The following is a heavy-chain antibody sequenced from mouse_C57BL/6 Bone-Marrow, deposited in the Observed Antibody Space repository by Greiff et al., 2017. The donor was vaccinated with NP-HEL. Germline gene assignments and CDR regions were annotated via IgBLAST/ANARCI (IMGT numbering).Heavy chain of an antibody. Sequence: QVQLQQPGAELVMPGASVKLSCKASGYTFTSYWMHWVKQRPGQGLEWIGAIDPSDSYTTYNQKFKGKSTLTVDKSSSTAYMQLSSLTSEDSAVYYCARETTVVADWYFDVWGTGTTVTVSS. V-gene: IGHV1-69*01. CDR3: ARETTVVADWYFDV. CDR2: IDPSDSYT. D-gene: IGHD1-1*01. CDR1: GYTFTSYW. J-gene: IGHJ1*03.